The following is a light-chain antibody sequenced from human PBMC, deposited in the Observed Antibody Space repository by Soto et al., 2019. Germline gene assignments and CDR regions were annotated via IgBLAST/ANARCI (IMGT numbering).Light chain of an antibody. CDR1: QSISSY. CDR3: QQSYSTPPIT. J-gene: IGKJ4*01. V-gene: IGKV1-39*01. Sequence: DIQMTQSSSSLSASVGDRVTITCRASQSISSYLNWYQQKPGKAPKLLIYAASSLQSGXPSRFSGSGSGTDFTLTISSLQPEDFATYYCQQSYSTPPITVGGGTKVDI. CDR2: AAS.